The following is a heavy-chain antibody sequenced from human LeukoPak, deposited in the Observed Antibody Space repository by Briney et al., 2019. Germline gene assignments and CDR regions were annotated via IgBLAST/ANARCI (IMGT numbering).Heavy chain of an antibody. J-gene: IGHJ4*02. CDR2: ISSSGSTI. Sequence: PGGSLRLSCAASGFTFSSYEMNWVRQAPGKGLEWVSYISSSGSTIYYADSVKGRFTISRDSAKNSLYLQMNSLRAEDTAFYYCAREPVGAYYFDYWGQGTLVTVSS. V-gene: IGHV3-48*03. CDR1: GFTFSSYE. CDR3: AREPVGAYYFDY. D-gene: IGHD1-26*01.